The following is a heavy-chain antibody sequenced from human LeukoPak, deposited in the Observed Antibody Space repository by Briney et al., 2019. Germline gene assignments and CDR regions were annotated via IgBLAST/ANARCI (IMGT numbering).Heavy chain of an antibody. Sequence: GGSLRLSCAASGFGFSTYNMNWVRQAPGKGLEWISYINSSGGTIYYADSVKGRFTISRDNAKNSLYLQMNSLRAEDTAVYYCARVGLGVTKFFDYWGQGTLVTVSS. CDR3: ARVGLGVTKFFDY. V-gene: IGHV3-48*04. CDR2: INSSGGTI. CDR1: GFGFSTYN. D-gene: IGHD4-17*01. J-gene: IGHJ4*02.